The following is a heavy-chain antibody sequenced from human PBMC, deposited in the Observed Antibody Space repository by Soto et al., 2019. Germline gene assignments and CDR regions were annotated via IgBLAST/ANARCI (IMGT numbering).Heavy chain of an antibody. CDR3: AREGDGWELLLRL. CDR1: GFTFSSYS. CDR2: ISSSSSTI. Sequence: EVQLVESGGGLVQPGGSLRLSCAASGFTFSSYSMNWVRQAPGKGLEWVSYISSSSSTIYYADSVKGRFTISRDNAKNSLYLQMNSLRAEDTAVYYCAREGDGWELLLRLWGQGNLVTVSS. J-gene: IGHJ4*02. D-gene: IGHD1-26*01. V-gene: IGHV3-48*01.